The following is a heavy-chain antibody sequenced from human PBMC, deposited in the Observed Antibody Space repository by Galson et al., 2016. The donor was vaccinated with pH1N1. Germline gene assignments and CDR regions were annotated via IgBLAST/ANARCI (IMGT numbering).Heavy chain of an antibody. J-gene: IGHJ4*02. V-gene: IGHV3-9*01. CDR3: AKDRDYYGSGPTDY. CDR2: ISWNSGSK. CDR1: GFTFDDYA. D-gene: IGHD3-10*01. Sequence: SLRLSCAASGFTFDDYAMHWVRQAPGKGLEWVSNISWNSGSKGYADSVKGRFTISRDNAKNSLYLQMNSLRAEDTALYYCAKDRDYYGSGPTDYWGQGTLVPVSS.